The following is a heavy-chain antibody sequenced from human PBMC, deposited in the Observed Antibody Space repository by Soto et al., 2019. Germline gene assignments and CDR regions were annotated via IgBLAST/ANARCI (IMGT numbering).Heavy chain of an antibody. D-gene: IGHD3-22*01. J-gene: IGHJ4*02. V-gene: IGHV1-69*01. CDR1: GGTFSSYA. CDR3: ARASCYYDSSGYYCPPFDY. CDR2: IIPIFGTA. Sequence: QVQLVQSGAEVKKPGSSVKVSCKASGGTFSSYAISWVRQAPGPGLEWMGGIIPIFGTANYAQKFQGSVTITADEATSTDYMELSSLRSEDTAVYYCARASCYYDSSGYYCPPFDYWGQGTLVTVSS.